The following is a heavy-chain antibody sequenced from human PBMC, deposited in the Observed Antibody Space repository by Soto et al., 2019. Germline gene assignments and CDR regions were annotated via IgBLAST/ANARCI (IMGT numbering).Heavy chain of an antibody. CDR1: GFTFSNYS. Sequence: EVQLVESGGGLVKPGGSPRLSCAASGFTFSNYSMLRVRQAPGKGLEWLAFIGNSNNPTFYAESVRGRFTISRDNPKNSVYLQMNSLREEDTAVYFCAREEGYCNGGPCYRGAFDFWGQGTIVTVSS. J-gene: IGHJ3*01. CDR2: IGNSNNPT. CDR3: AREEGYCNGGPCYRGAFDF. D-gene: IGHD2-15*01. V-gene: IGHV3-21*02.